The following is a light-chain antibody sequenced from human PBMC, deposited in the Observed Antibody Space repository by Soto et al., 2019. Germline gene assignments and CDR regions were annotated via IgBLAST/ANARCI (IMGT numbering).Light chain of an antibody. CDR2: WAS. Sequence: DIVMTQSPDSLAVSLGERATINCKSSQSVLYRSNNKNYLAWYQQKPRQPPKLLIYWASTRESGVPDRFSGSGSGTDFTLTISSLQAEDVAVYYCQQYYSTPQTFGQGTKVEIK. V-gene: IGKV4-1*01. CDR1: QSVLYRSNNKNY. J-gene: IGKJ1*01. CDR3: QQYYSTPQT.